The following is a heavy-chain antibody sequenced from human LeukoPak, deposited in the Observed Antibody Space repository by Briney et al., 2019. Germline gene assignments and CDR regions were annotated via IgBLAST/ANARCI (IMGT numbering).Heavy chain of an antibody. CDR3: ARFSYCSGGSCYPTH. D-gene: IGHD2-15*01. J-gene: IGHJ4*02. CDR2: IYPGDSDT. Sequence: TGESLKISCKGSGYSFTSYWISWVRQMPGKGLEWMGIIYPGDSDTRYSPSFQGQVTISADKSISTAYLQWSSLKASDTAMYYCARFSYCSGGSCYPTHWGQGTLVTVSS. V-gene: IGHV5-51*01. CDR1: GYSFTSYW.